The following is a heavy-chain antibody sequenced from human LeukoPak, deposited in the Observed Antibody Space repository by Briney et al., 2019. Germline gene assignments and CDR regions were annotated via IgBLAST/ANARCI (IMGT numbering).Heavy chain of an antibody. V-gene: IGHV1-69*13. D-gene: IGHD5-18*01. Sequence: EASVKVSCKASGGTFSSYAISWVRQAPGQGLEWMGGIIPIFGTANYAQKFQGRVTITADESTSTAYMEPSSLRSEDTAVYYCARGTDTAMANYYYGMDVWGQGTTVTVSS. CDR2: IIPIFGTA. J-gene: IGHJ6*02. CDR3: ARGTDTAMANYYYGMDV. CDR1: GGTFSSYA.